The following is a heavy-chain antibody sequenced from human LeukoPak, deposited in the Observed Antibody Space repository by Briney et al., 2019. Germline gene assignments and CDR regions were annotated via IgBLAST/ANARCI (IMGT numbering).Heavy chain of an antibody. Sequence: GESLKTSWKGSGYSFTSYWIAWVPQIPGKGLEWMGSIYPGDSDTRYSPSFQGQAPISADKSISTAYLQWSSLKASDIAMYYCARQPSSGWYSGMAVWSKGTTVTVS. D-gene: IGHD6-19*01. CDR2: IYPGDSDT. J-gene: IGHJ6*04. CDR1: GYSFTSYW. CDR3: ARQPSSGWYSGMAV. V-gene: IGHV5-51*01.